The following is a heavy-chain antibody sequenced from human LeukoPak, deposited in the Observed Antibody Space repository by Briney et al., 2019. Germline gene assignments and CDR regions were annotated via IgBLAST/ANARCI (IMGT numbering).Heavy chain of an antibody. D-gene: IGHD5/OR15-5a*01. V-gene: IGHV1-46*01. Sequence: ASVKGSCKASGYTFTSYYMHWVRQAPGQGLEWMGIINPSGGSTSYAQKFQGRVTMTRDMSTSTVYMGLSSLRSEDTAVYYCARAAVGLHAFDIWGQGTMVTVSS. CDR2: INPSGGST. J-gene: IGHJ3*02. CDR1: GYTFTSYY. CDR3: ARAAVGLHAFDI.